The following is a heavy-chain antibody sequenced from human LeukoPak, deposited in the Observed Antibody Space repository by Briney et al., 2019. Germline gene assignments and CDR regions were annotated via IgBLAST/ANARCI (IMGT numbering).Heavy chain of an antibody. CDR1: GFTFSNYE. CDR3: ARDGGWDFWSGVKGPYFDY. Sequence: PGGSLRLSYAASGFTFSNYEMNWVRQPPGKGLEWIGSIHYTGTTFYNPSLKSRVTISVDTSKNQFALKVSSVTAADTAVYYCARDGGWDFWSGVKGPYFDYWGQGTLVTVSS. D-gene: IGHD3-3*01. V-gene: IGHV4-39*06. J-gene: IGHJ4*02. CDR2: IHYTGTT.